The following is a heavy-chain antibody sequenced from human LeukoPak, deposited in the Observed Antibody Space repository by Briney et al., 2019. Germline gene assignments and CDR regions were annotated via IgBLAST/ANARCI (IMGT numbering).Heavy chain of an antibody. V-gene: IGHV3-30*04. D-gene: IGHD5-18*01. CDR3: ARDRIQLWQTLDY. CDR1: GFTFSSYA. Sequence: GRSLRLSCAASGFTFSSYAMHWVRQAPGKGLEWVAVISYDGSNKYYADSVKGRFTISRDNSKNTLYLQMNSLRAVDTAVYYCARDRIQLWQTLDYWGQGTLVTVSS. J-gene: IGHJ4*02. CDR2: ISYDGSNK.